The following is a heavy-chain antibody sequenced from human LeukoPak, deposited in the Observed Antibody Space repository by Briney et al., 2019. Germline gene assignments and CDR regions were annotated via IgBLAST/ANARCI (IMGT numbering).Heavy chain of an antibody. V-gene: IGHV3-64D*06. D-gene: IGHD3-3*01. Sequence: GGSLRLSCSASGFTFSGHFMHWVRQAPGKGLEYVSSISINGDKTYYAESVKGRFTISRDNSKNTLYLQLSSLRVEDTAVYYCASTDPVITIFGVVITEGNYFDYWGQGTLVTVSS. CDR2: ISINGDKT. J-gene: IGHJ4*02. CDR3: ASTDPVITIFGVVITEGNYFDY. CDR1: GFTFSGHF.